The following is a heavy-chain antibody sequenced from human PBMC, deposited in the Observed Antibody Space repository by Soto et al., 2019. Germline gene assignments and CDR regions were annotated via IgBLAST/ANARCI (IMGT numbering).Heavy chain of an antibody. J-gene: IGHJ3*01. V-gene: IGHV3-23*01. Sequence: GSLILSCAASGFTFDNYAIHLVRQAPGKGLEWVSGISASGSRTFYADSVKGRFTVSRDFSKNTLSLQMESLRAEDTAVYFCGKDPNGDYVGGFEFWGPGTMVTVSS. CDR2: ISASGSRT. CDR3: GKDPNGDYVGGFEF. CDR1: GFTFDNYA. D-gene: IGHD4-17*01.